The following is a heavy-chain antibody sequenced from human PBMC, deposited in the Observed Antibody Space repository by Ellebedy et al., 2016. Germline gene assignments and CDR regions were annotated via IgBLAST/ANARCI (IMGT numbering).Heavy chain of an antibody. CDR3: ARNNYTSGT. CDR1: DDSITTYY. J-gene: IGHJ5*01. CDR2: ISNSGHT. V-gene: IGHV4-59*08. Sequence: SETLSLTCTVSDDSITTYYWSWIRQPPGKGLEWIGYISNSGHTKYNPSLQSRVTISADTSKNQFSLKLTSVTAADTAVYYCARNNYTSGTWGQGTLVTVSS. D-gene: IGHD3-10*01.